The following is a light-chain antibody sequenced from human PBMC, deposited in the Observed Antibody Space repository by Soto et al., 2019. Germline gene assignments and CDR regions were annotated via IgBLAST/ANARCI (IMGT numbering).Light chain of an antibody. J-gene: IGLJ1*01. CDR1: SSNIGAGYD. Sequence: QSVLTQPPSVSGAPGQRVTISCTGSSSNIGAGYDVHWYQQLPGTAPKLLIYGNSNRPSGVPDRFSGSKSGTSASLAIIGLQAEDEADYYCQSYDSSLSGSGVFGTGTKVTVL. CDR2: GNS. CDR3: QSYDSSLSGSGV. V-gene: IGLV1-40*01.